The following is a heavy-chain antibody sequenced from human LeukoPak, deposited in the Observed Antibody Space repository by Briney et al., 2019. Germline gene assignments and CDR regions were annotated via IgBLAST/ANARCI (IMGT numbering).Heavy chain of an antibody. Sequence: GGSLRLSCAASGFTFSSYSMNWVRQAPGKGLEWVSSISGSSSYIYYADSVKGRFTISRDNAKNSLYLQMNSLRAEDTAVYYCATDSSGTNYFDYWGQGTLVTVSS. CDR1: GFTFSSYS. V-gene: IGHV3-21*01. D-gene: IGHD3-22*01. CDR3: ATDSSGTNYFDY. CDR2: ISGSSSYI. J-gene: IGHJ4*02.